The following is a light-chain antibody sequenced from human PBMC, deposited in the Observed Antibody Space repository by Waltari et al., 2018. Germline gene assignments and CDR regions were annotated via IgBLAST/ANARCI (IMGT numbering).Light chain of an antibody. CDR1: SGHNNYA. CDR3: QSWGTGTRV. V-gene: IGLV4-69*01. J-gene: IGLJ2*01. CDR2: INTDGSL. Sequence: QLVLTQSPSASASLGASVRLTCSLRSGHNNYAIAWHQHRPERAPRFLLKINTDGSLPKGDQIPDRFSGSTSGADRYRTISGLKSDDEADYYCQSWGTGTRVFGGGTKLTVL.